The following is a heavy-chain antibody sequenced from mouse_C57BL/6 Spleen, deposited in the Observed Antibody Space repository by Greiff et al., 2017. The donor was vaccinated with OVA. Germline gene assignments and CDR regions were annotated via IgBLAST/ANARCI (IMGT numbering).Heavy chain of an antibody. D-gene: IGHD2-4*01. V-gene: IGHV2-3*01. CDR1: GFSLTSYG. CDR3: AKGDVDYDRYAMDY. J-gene: IGHJ4*01. Sequence: VKLVESGPGLVAPSQSLSITCTVSGFSLTSYGVSWVRQPPGKGLEWLGVIWGDGSTNYHSALISRLSISKDNSKSQVILKLNSLQTDDTATYYCAKGDVDYDRYAMDYWGQGTSVTVSS. CDR2: IWGDGST.